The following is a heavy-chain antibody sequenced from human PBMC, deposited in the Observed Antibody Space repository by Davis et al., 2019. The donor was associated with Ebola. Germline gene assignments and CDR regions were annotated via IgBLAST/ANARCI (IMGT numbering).Heavy chain of an antibody. J-gene: IGHJ4*02. CDR1: GFSLSTPEVG. Sequence: SGPTLVKPTQTLTLTCTFSGFSLSTPEVGVGWIRQSPGKALEWLALLYWDDNKRYSPPLKSRLTISKDTSKNQVVLTMTNMDPVDTATYYCVHSHCDYWGQGTLVTVSS. CDR3: VHSHCDY. V-gene: IGHV2-5*02. CDR2: LYWDDNK.